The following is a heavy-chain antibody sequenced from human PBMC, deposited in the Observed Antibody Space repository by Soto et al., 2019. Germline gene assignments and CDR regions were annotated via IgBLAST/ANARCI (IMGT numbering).Heavy chain of an antibody. CDR2: IYTSGST. CDR3: ARVSAGGDVWGSYRYYLAPYYFDY. J-gene: IGHJ4*02. CDR1: GGSISSYY. D-gene: IGHD3-16*02. Sequence: SETLSLTCTVSGGSISSYYWSWIRQPAGKGLEWIGRIYTSGSTNYNPSLKSRVTMSVDTSKNQFSLKLSSVTAADTAVYYCARVSAGGDVWGSYRYYLAPYYFDYWGQGTLVTVSS. V-gene: IGHV4-4*07.